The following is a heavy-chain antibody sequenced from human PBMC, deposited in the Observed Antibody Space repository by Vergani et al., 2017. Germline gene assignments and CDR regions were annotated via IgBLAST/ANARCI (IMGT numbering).Heavy chain of an antibody. V-gene: IGHV4-61*08. CDR2: IYYSGST. CDR1: GGSISSGGYY. J-gene: IGHJ6*02. CDR3: ARGADGGSYFVYYYYGMDV. Sequence: QVQLQESGPGLVKPSQTLSLTCTVSGGSISSGGYYWSWIRQHXGKGLEWIGYIYYSGSTNYNPSLKSRVTISVDTSKNQFSLKLSSVTAADTAVYYCARGADGGSYFVYYYYGMDVWGQGTTVTVSS. D-gene: IGHD1-26*01.